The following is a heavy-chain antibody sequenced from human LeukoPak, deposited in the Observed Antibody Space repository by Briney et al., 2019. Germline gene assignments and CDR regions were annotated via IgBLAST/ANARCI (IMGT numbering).Heavy chain of an antibody. CDR1: GYTFTGYD. CDR2: IKPNTGST. V-gene: IGHV1-2*02. Sequence: ASVKVSCKASGYTFTGYDMHWVRQAPGQGLEWMGWIKPNTGSTNYAQNFQGRVTMTRDTSISTVYMELSRLRYDDTAVYYCAREGWYPSYMDVWGKGPTVTVSS. D-gene: IGHD6-19*01. J-gene: IGHJ6*03. CDR3: AREGWYPSYMDV.